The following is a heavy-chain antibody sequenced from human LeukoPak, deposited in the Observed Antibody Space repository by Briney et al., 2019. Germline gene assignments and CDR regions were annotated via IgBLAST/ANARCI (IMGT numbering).Heavy chain of an antibody. CDR2: ITSGSTYI. CDR3: ATYSGTYRDN. V-gene: IGHV3-21*01. Sequence: GGSLRLSCAASGFTFSSYNMNWVRQAPGKGLEWVSSITSGSTYIFYADSVKGRFTISRDNAKNSLFLQMNGLRAEDTAVYYCATYSGTYRDNSGQGTLVTVSS. J-gene: IGHJ4*02. D-gene: IGHD1-26*01. CDR1: GFTFSSYN.